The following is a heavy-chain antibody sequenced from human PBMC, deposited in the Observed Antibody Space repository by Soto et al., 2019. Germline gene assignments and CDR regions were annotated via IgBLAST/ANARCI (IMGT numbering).Heavy chain of an antibody. Sequence: SETLSLTCSVSGDSIQSGDHYWTWIRQPPGKGLEWIGYIYYNGITYYNPSLKSRVTISVDTSKNHFSLKLSSLTAAATAVFYCARGRDSSGYYSAGLDYWGQGMLVTVS. CDR1: GDSIQSGDHY. CDR2: IYYNGIT. D-gene: IGHD3-22*01. CDR3: ARGRDSSGYYSAGLDY. V-gene: IGHV4-31*03. J-gene: IGHJ4*02.